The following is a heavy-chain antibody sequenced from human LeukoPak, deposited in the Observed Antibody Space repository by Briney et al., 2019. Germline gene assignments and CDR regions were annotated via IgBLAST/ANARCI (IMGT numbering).Heavy chain of an antibody. CDR3: ATSGPEGVWQLVRRPIGDYYYYGMDV. CDR2: MNPASGNT. V-gene: IGHV1-8*01. D-gene: IGHD6-6*01. CDR1: GYTFASYD. Sequence: ASVKVSCKASGYTFASYDINWVRQAAGQGPEWMGWMNPASGNTGYAQKFQGRITMTRKTSVTIAYMELSSLRSEDTAVYYCATSGPEGVWQLVRRPIGDYYYYGMDVWGQGTTVTVSS. J-gene: IGHJ6*02.